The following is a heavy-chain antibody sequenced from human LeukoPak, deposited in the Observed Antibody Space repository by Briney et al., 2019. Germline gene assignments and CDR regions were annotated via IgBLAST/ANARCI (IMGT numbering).Heavy chain of an antibody. CDR1: GFTFSSYA. V-gene: IGHV3-30*03. CDR2: ISYDGSNI. CDR3: ARDRYYGSGSYGLSYYFDY. Sequence: AGGSLRLSCAASGFTFSSYAMHWVRQGPGKGLEWVSVISYDGSNIYYPDSVKGRFTISRDNSKNTLYLRMNSLRAEDTAVYYCARDRYYGSGSYGLSYYFDYWGQGTLVTVSS. J-gene: IGHJ4*02. D-gene: IGHD3-10*01.